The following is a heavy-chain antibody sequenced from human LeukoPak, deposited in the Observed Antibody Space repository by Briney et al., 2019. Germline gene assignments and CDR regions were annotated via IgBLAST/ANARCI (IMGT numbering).Heavy chain of an antibody. V-gene: IGHV1-8*01. CDR3: ARGDCSGGSCYYSAFHI. Sequence: ASVKVSCKASGYTFTSYDINWVRQATGQGLEWMGWMNPNSGNTGYAQKFQGRVTMTRNTSISTAYMELSSLRSEDMAIYYCARGDCSGGSCYYSAFHIWGQGTMVTVSS. J-gene: IGHJ3*02. CDR2: MNPNSGNT. D-gene: IGHD2-15*01. CDR1: GYTFTSYD.